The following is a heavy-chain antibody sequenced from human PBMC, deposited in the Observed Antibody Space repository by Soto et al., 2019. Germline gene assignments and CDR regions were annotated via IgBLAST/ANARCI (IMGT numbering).Heavy chain of an antibody. V-gene: IGHV3-23*01. CDR2: ISGSGGST. J-gene: IGHJ4*02. Sequence: EVQLLESGGGLVQPGGSLRLSCAASGFTFSSYAMSWVRQAPGKGLEWVSAISGSGGSTYYADSVKGRFTISRDKSKNTLYLQMNSPRAADSAVYYCAKGYSSSWYYYFYYWGQGTLVTVSS. CDR1: GFTFSSYA. CDR3: AKGYSSSWYYYFYY. D-gene: IGHD6-13*01.